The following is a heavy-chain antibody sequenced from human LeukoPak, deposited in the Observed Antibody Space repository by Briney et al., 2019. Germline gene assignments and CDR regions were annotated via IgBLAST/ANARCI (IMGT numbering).Heavy chain of an antibody. Sequence: ASVKVSCKASGGTFSSYAISWVRQAPGQGLEWMGGIIPIFGTANYAQKFQGRVTITTDESTSTAYMELSSLRSEDTAVYYCASLYGYGDYQPSADYWGQGTLVTVSS. V-gene: IGHV1-69*05. D-gene: IGHD4-17*01. CDR3: ASLYGYGDYQPSADY. J-gene: IGHJ4*02. CDR2: IIPIFGTA. CDR1: GGTFSSYA.